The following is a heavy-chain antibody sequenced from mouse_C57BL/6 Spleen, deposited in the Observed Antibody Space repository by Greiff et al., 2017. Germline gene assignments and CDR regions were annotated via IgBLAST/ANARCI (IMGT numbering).Heavy chain of an antibody. D-gene: IGHD3-2*02. V-gene: IGHV5-16*01. CDR3: ARLQLRPWYFDV. Sequence: EVMLVESEGGLVQPGSSMKLSCTASGFTFSDYYMAWVRQVPEKGLEWVANINYDGSSTYYLDSLKSRFIISRDNSKHIRYLQMSSLKSEDTATYYCARLQLRPWYFDVWGTGTTVTVSS. CDR1: GFTFSDYY. J-gene: IGHJ1*03. CDR2: INYDGSST.